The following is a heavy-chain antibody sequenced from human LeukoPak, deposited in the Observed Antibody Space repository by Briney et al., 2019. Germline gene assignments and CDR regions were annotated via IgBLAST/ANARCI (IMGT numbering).Heavy chain of an antibody. CDR3: ARAAAIAVAFDY. Sequence: SETLSLTCTVSGGSISSGDYYWSWIRQPPGKGLEWIGYIYYSGSTYYNPSLKSRVTISVDTSKNQFSLKLSSVAAADTAVYYCARAAAIAVAFDYWGQGTLVTVSS. D-gene: IGHD6-19*01. CDR1: GGSISSGDYY. CDR2: IYYSGST. J-gene: IGHJ4*02. V-gene: IGHV4-30-4*01.